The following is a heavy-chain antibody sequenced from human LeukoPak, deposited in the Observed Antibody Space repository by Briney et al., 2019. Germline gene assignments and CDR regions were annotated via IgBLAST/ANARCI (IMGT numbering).Heavy chain of an antibody. V-gene: IGHV3-30*02. CDR3: AKDTPDSSAYYLEN. CDR2: IRYDGSNK. CDR1: RFTFSSYW. Sequence: GGSLRLSCAASRFTFSSYWMSWVRQAPGKGLEWVAFIRYDGSNKYYADSVKGRFTISRDNSKNTLYLQMNSLRAEDTAVYYCAKDTPDSSAYYLENWGQGTLVTVSS. J-gene: IGHJ4*02. D-gene: IGHD3-22*01.